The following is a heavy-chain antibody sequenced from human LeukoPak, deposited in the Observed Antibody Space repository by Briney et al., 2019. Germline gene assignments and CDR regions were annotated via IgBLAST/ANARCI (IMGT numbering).Heavy chain of an antibody. CDR1: GGSINSNY. CDR2: VHDSGST. Sequence: SETLSLTCTVFGGSINSNYWSWIRQSPGKGLEWIGYVHDSGSTNYNPSPRSRVTISEDTSKNQFSLKLTSVTAADTAVYYCARESRSQRYNWFDPWGQGTLVTVSS. D-gene: IGHD5/OR15-5a*01. V-gene: IGHV4-59*01. CDR3: ARESRSQRYNWFDP. J-gene: IGHJ5*02.